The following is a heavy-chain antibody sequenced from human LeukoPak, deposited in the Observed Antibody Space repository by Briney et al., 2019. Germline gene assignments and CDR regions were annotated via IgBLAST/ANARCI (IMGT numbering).Heavy chain of an antibody. CDR2: IRYDGSNK. Sequence: GGSLRLSCAASGFTSSDYGMHWVRQAPGKGLEWVAFIRYDGSNKNYADSVKGRFTISRDNSKNTLYLQMNSLRAEDTAVFYCAKVVRQRYSGWSEDYNYYMGVWGKGTTVTISS. D-gene: IGHD1-26*01. CDR1: GFTSSDYG. CDR3: AKVVRQRYSGWSEDYNYYMGV. V-gene: IGHV3-30*02. J-gene: IGHJ6*03.